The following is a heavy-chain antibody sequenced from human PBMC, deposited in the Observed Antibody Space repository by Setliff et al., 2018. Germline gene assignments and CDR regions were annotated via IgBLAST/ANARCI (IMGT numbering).Heavy chain of an antibody. CDR3: ATYYYGSGSNYIPPHFEY. D-gene: IGHD3-10*01. CDR1: GDSFSDYY. Sequence: LSLTCAVCGDSFSDYYWSWIRQPPGKGLEWVSYISTSGNTIDYADSVKGRFTISTDNAKNSLYLQMNSLRAEDTAVYYCATYYYGSGSNYIPPHFEYWGLGTLVTVSS. V-gene: IGHV3-11*04. CDR2: ISTSGNTI. J-gene: IGHJ4*02.